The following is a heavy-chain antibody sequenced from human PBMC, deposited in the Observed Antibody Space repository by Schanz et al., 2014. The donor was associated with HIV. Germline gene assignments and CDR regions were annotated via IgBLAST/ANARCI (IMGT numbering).Heavy chain of an antibody. J-gene: IGHJ4*02. Sequence: EVQLVESGGGLEQPGGSLRLSCAASGFTFSSFGMHWVRQAPGKGLDRVSTISGSGDNTFYADSVKGRFTISRDSSKNTLYLQMNGLRAEDTAVYYCARGVPAHSSGWYLDYWDQGTLVTVSS. D-gene: IGHD6-19*01. CDR2: ISGSGDNT. CDR1: GFTFSSFG. V-gene: IGHV3-23*04. CDR3: ARGVPAHSSGWYLDY.